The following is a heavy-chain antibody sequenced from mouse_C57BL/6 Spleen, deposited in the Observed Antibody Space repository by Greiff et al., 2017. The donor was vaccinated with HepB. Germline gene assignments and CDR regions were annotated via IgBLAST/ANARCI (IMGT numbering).Heavy chain of an antibody. J-gene: IGHJ2*01. Sequence: QVQLQQPGAELVMPGASVKLSCKASGYTFTSYWMHWVKQRPGQGLEWIGEIDPSDSYTNYNQKFKGKSTLTVDKSSSTAYMQLSSLTSEDSAVYYGASLSSSGPFDYWGQGTTLTVSS. D-gene: IGHD3-2*02. V-gene: IGHV1-69*01. CDR3: ASLSSSGPFDY. CDR2: IDPSDSYT. CDR1: GYTFTSYW.